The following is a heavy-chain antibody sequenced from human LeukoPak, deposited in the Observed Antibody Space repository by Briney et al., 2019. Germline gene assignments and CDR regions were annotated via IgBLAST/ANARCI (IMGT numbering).Heavy chain of an antibody. CDR3: AKDPTVTTFFTFDY. V-gene: IGHV3-23*01. CDR2: ISGSGGST. Sequence: GGSLRLSCAASGFTFSSYAMSWVRQAPGKGLEWVSAISGSGGSTYYADSVKGRFTISRDNSKNTPYLQMNSLRAEDTAVYYCAKDPTVTTFFTFDYWGQGTLVTVSS. D-gene: IGHD4-17*01. CDR1: GFTFSSYA. J-gene: IGHJ4*02.